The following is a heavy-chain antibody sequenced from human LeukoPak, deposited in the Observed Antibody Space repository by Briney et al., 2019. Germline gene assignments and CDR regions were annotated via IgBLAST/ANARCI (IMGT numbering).Heavy chain of an antibody. Sequence: GGSLRLSCTASGFSFSSYSMNWVRQAPGKGLEWVSYINSGGNTIHCAGSVKGRFTISRDNARNSLYLQMNSLRVEDTAFYYCARENRDSNGWSWGQGTLVTVSS. CDR1: GFSFSSYS. V-gene: IGHV3-48*04. CDR3: ARENRDSNGWS. J-gene: IGHJ1*01. CDR2: INSGGNTI. D-gene: IGHD6-19*01.